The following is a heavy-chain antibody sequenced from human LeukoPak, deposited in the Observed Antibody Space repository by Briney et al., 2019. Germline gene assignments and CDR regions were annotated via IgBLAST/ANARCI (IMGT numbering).Heavy chain of an antibody. D-gene: IGHD1-14*01. CDR2: ISGSGGST. CDR3: AKDERPDGKWSIDH. CDR1: GFTFSSYA. V-gene: IGHV3-23*01. J-gene: IGHJ4*02. Sequence: TGGSLRLSCAASGFTFSSYAMSWVRQAPGKGLEWVSAISGSGGSTYYADSVKGRFTISRDNSKNTLYLQMNSLRAEDTAVYYCAKDERPDGKWSIDHWGQGTLVAVTS.